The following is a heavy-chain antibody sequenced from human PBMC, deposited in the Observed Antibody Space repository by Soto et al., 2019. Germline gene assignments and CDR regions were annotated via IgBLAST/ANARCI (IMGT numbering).Heavy chain of an antibody. Sequence: SQTLSLTCAISGDSVSSNTADWNWIRQSPSRGLEWLGRTYYRSKWYNDYEVSVKSRITINPDTSKNQFSLQLNSVTPEDTAVYYCARDGNARPYCFDFWGQGTLVTVSS. J-gene: IGHJ4*02. CDR2: TYYRSKWYN. CDR3: ARDGNARPYCFDF. V-gene: IGHV6-1*01. CDR1: GDSVSSNTAD.